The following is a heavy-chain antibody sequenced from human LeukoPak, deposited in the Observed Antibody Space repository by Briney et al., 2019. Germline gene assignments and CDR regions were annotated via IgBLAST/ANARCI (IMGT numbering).Heavy chain of an antibody. CDR1: GSNFTSYW. Sequence: GASPQISCKGSGSNFTSYWIGWVRQMPGKGLEWMGIIYPGDSDTRYSPSFQGQVTISADKSISTAYLQWSSLKASDTAMYYCARRKTYSSSWYYFDYWGQGTLVTVSS. V-gene: IGHV5-51*01. CDR3: ARRKTYSSSWYYFDY. D-gene: IGHD6-13*01. J-gene: IGHJ4*02. CDR2: IYPGDSDT.